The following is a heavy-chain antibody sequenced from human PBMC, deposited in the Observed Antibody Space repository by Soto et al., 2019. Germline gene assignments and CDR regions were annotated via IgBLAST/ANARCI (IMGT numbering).Heavy chain of an antibody. D-gene: IGHD6-19*01. CDR3: AKDRSGSGSLDAFDI. CDR1: GFTFSSYA. Sequence: GESLKISCAASGFTFSSYAMSWVRQAPGKGLEWVSAISGSGGSTYYADSVKGRLIISRDNSKNTLYLQMNSLRAEDTAVYYCAKDRSGSGSLDAFDIWGQGTMVTVSS. J-gene: IGHJ3*02. CDR2: ISGSGGST. V-gene: IGHV3-23*01.